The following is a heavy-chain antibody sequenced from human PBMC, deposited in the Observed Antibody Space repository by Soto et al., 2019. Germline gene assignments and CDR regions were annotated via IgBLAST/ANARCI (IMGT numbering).Heavy chain of an antibody. CDR1: GGSITSFDYY. Sequence: QVQLQESGPGLVKPSQTLSLTCTVAGGSITSFDYYWSWVRQPPGKGLEWVGYIYYSGSTFYNPSLKSRLTISVDTSTNQFSLKLNSVTGADTAVYYCARLGTGTSQWYFDLWGRGTLVTVSS. CDR2: IYYSGST. CDR3: ARLGTGTSQWYFDL. V-gene: IGHV4-30-4*01. D-gene: IGHD1-7*01. J-gene: IGHJ2*01.